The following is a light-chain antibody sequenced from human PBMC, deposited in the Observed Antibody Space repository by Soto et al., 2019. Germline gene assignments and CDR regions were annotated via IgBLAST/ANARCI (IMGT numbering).Light chain of an antibody. Sequence: DIQLTQSPSFLSASVGDRVSITCRASQGISTYLAWYHQKPGNAPKFLIYAASTLQSGVPSRFSGSGSGTEFPLTISSLQPEDSATYYCQQLNSYPLTFGGGTKVEIK. CDR1: QGISTY. CDR2: AAS. V-gene: IGKV1-9*01. CDR3: QQLNSYPLT. J-gene: IGKJ4*01.